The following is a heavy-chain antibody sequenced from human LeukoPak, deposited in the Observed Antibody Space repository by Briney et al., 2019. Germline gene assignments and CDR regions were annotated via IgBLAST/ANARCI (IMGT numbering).Heavy chain of an antibody. J-gene: IGHJ4*02. D-gene: IGHD3-10*01. CDR3: ARDYRFGEFLDY. CDR2: VKQDEGEK. CDR1: GFTFSSYW. Sequence: GGSLRLSCAASGFTFSSYWMSWVRQAPGKGLEWVANVKQDEGEKYYVDSVKGRFTISRDNAKNSLYLQMNSLRAEDTAVYYCARDYRFGEFLDYWGQGTLVTVSS. V-gene: IGHV3-7*01.